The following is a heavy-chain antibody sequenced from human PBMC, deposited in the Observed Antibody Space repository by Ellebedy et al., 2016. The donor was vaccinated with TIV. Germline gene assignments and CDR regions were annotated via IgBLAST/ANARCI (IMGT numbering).Heavy chain of an antibody. CDR2: ISAYNGNT. Sequence: ASVKVSCKASGYTFTSYGISWVRQAPGQGLEWMGWISAYNGNTNYAQKLQGRVTMTTDTSTSTAYMELRSLRSDDTAVYYCARDNKGYFDYGMDVWGQGTTVTVSS. D-gene: IGHD3-9*01. CDR3: ARDNKGYFDYGMDV. V-gene: IGHV1-18*04. J-gene: IGHJ6*02. CDR1: GYTFTSYG.